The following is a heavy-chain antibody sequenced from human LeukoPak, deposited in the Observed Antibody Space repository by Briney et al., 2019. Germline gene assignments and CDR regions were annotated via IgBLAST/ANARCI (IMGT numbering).Heavy chain of an antibody. V-gene: IGHV4-34*01. J-gene: IGHJ6*02. D-gene: IGHD3-3*01. CDR3: ARALNYDFWSGYSIDYYYGMDV. CDR1: GGSFSGYY. Sequence: SETLSLTCAVYGGSFSGYYWSWIRQPPGKGLEWIGEINHSGSTNYNPSLKSRVTISVDTSKDQFSLKLSSVTAADTAVYYCARALNYDFWSGYSIDYYYGMDVWGQGTTVTASS. CDR2: INHSGST.